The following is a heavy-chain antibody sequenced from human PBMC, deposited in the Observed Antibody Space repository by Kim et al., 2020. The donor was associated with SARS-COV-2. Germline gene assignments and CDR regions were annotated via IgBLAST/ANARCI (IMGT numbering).Heavy chain of an antibody. CDR1: GFTFSSST. J-gene: IGHJ6*04. CDR2: ISSTSSYK. Sequence: GGSLRLSCADSGFTFSSSTMNWVRQAPGKGLEWVSSISSTSSYKYYADSVKGRFTISRDNAKNSLYLQMNSLRAEDTAVYYCARGIYCSGGDCFTDDFYGMDVWGEGTTVTVSS. V-gene: IGHV3-21*01. D-gene: IGHD2-21*02. CDR3: ARGIYCSGGDCFTDDFYGMDV.